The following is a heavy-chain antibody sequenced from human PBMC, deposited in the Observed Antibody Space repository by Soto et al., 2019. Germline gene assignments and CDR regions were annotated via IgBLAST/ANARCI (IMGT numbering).Heavy chain of an antibody. CDR1: GQSFSGHS. CDR3: ARGSGIVALPGELEDVNYDY. CDR2: INESGST. D-gene: IGHD1-1*01. J-gene: IGHJ4*02. V-gene: IGHV4-34*01. Sequence: QVQLQQWGAGLVKPSETLSLSCAVYGQSFSGHSWAWIRQSPGKGLEWIGEINESGSTYYNPSLKSRVTISAATSKNQFSLKLSSVSAADTAVYFCARGSGIVALPGELEDVNYDYWGQGTLVNVSS.